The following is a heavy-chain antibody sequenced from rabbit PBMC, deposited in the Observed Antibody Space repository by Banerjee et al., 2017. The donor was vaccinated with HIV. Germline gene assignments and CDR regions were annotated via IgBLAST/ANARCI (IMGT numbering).Heavy chain of an antibody. CDR1: GIDFSSYYW. J-gene: IGHJ4*01. CDR3: ARKDWPYGVAGYAYANL. D-gene: IGHD6-1*01. V-gene: IGHV1S40*01. Sequence: QSLEESGGDLVKPGASLTLTCTASGIDFSSYYWICWVRQAPGKGLEWIGCIYGGSSGNTYYASWAKGRFTISKTSSTTVTLQMTSLTAADTATYFCARKDWPYGVAGYAYANLWGPGTLVTVS. CDR2: IYGGSSGNT.